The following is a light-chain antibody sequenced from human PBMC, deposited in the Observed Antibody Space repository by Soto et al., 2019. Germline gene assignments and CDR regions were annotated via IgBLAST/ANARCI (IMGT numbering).Light chain of an antibody. J-gene: IGKJ1*01. CDR3: LQDYTYPWT. V-gene: IGKV1-6*01. CDR1: QAIRND. Sequence: AIQMTQSPSSLSASVGDRVTITCRASQAIRNDLGWYQQKPGKAPNLLIFGASNLQVGVPVRFSASGSGTNFTLTISNLQPEDFASYYCLQDYTYPWTFGPGTKV. CDR2: GAS.